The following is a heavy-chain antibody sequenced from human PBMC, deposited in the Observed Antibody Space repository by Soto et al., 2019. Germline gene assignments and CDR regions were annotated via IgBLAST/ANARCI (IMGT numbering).Heavy chain of an antibody. V-gene: IGHV4-30-2*01. D-gene: IGHD3-10*01. Sequence: SETPSPPRAVSCGSLRSGGYSWSWIRQPPGKGLEWIGYIYHSGSTYYNPSLKSRVTISVDRSKNQFSLKLSSVTAADTAVYYCARVPGPWGQGTLVTVSS. CDR2: IYHSGST. J-gene: IGHJ5*02. CDR3: ARVPGP. CDR1: CGSLRSGGYS.